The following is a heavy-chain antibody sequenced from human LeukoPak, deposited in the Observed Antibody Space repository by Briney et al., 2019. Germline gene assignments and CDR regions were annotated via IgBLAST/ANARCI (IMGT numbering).Heavy chain of an antibody. J-gene: IGHJ3*02. CDR1: GYTFTSYD. Sequence: ASVKVSCKASGYTFTSYDINWVRQATGQGLEWMGWMNPNSGNTGYAQKLQGRVTMTTDTSTSTAYMELRSLRSDDTAVYYCARDRGSGSYRPDDAFDIWGQGTMVTVSS. V-gene: IGHV1-8*01. CDR2: MNPNSGNT. D-gene: IGHD1-26*01. CDR3: ARDRGSGSYRPDDAFDI.